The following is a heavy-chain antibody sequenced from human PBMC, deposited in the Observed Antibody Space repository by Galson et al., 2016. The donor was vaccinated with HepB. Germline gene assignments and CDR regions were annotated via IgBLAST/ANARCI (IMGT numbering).Heavy chain of an antibody. Sequence: QSGAEVKKPGESLKISCKGSGDSFATYWVAWVRQMPGKGLEYMGIIYPDNSETRYSPSFQGQVTISADKSVNTAYLQWRRLKASDTAMYYCARPSTGYYPACDRWGQGTLVTVSS. J-gene: IGHJ4*02. CDR1: GDSFATYW. D-gene: IGHD3-9*01. CDR2: IYPDNSET. V-gene: IGHV5-51*01. CDR3: ARPSTGYYPACDR.